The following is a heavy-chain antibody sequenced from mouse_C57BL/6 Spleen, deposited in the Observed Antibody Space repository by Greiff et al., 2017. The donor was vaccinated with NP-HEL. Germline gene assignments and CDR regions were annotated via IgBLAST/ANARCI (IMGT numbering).Heavy chain of an antibody. D-gene: IGHD2-2*01. CDR3: ARPWLPTWFAY. CDR2: INPNNGGT. V-gene: IGHV1-26*01. Sequence: EVQLQQSGPELVKPGASVKISCKACGYTFTDYYMNWVKQSHGKSLEWIGDINPNNGGTSYNQKFKGKATLTVDKSSSTAYMELRSLTSEDSAVYYCARPWLPTWFAYWGQGTLVTVSA. J-gene: IGHJ3*01. CDR1: GYTFTDYY.